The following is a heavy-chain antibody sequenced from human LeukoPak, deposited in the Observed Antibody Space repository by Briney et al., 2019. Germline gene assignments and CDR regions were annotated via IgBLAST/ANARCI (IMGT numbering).Heavy chain of an antibody. CDR1: GFSFSSYA. CDR2: ISASGGS. J-gene: IGHJ4*02. Sequence: SGGSLRLSCAASGFSFSSYAMSWVRQAPGKGLEWVSGISASGGSYYADSVKGRFTVSRDISKNTLYLQMNSLRAEDTAVYFCAREPRDCTCGTCQSAGGYYFYYWSQGTLVTVSS. CDR3: AREPRDCTCGTCQSAGGYYFYY. D-gene: IGHD2-15*01. V-gene: IGHV3-23*01.